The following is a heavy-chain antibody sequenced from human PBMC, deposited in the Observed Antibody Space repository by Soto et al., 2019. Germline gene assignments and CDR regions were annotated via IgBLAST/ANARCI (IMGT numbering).Heavy chain of an antibody. CDR2: MNPINGAT. Sequence: QVQLVQSGAEVKQSGASVKVSCKASGYDFTAYDINWVRQASGQGLEWMGWMNPINGATGSARRFQGRGSMTRHTATGTAYLELTSLRSDDTAVYYCGRGPSPRAPAGGTPYYYAMDVWGQGTTVTVSS. D-gene: IGHD6-13*01. V-gene: IGHV1-8*02. CDR1: GYDFTAYD. J-gene: IGHJ6*02. CDR3: GRGPSPRAPAGGTPYYYAMDV.